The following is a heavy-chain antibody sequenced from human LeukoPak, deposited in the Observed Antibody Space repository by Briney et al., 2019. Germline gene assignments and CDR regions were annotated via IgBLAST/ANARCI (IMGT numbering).Heavy chain of an antibody. Sequence: PGGSLRLSCAASGFTFSNYEMYWVRQAPGKGLEWLSYISSSGGTLYYADSVKGRFTISRDNAKSSLYLQMNSLRAEDTAVYYCARYGQQLVSDYWGQGTLLTVSS. CDR1: GFTFSNYE. CDR3: ARYGQQLVSDY. CDR2: ISSSGGTL. V-gene: IGHV3-48*03. J-gene: IGHJ4*02. D-gene: IGHD6-13*01.